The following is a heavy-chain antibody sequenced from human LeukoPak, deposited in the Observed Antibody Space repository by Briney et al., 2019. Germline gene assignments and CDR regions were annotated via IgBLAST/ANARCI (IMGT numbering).Heavy chain of an antibody. J-gene: IGHJ4*02. D-gene: IGHD3-22*01. CDR2: INPNTGGT. CDR1: GGTFSSYA. CDR3: AETSDSSGYSLNY. Sequence: ASVKVSCKASGGTFSSYAISWVRQAPGQGLEWMGWINPNTGGTKYAERFQDRATMTRDTSISTAYMDLSSLRSDDTAVYYCAETSDSSGYSLNYWGQGTLVTVSS. V-gene: IGHV1-2*02.